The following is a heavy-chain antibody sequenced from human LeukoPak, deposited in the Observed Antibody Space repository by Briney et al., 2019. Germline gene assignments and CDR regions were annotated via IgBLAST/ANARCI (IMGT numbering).Heavy chain of an antibody. V-gene: IGHV3-23*01. Sequence: GGSLRLSCAASGFIFSSYAMSWVRQAPGKGLEWVSGISGSGGRTYYADSVKGQFSISRDNSKNTLYLQMNSLRAEDTAVYHCAKDKVAVAGYYFDYWGQGSLVTVSS. D-gene: IGHD6-19*01. J-gene: IGHJ4*02. CDR1: GFIFSSYA. CDR2: ISGSGGRT. CDR3: AKDKVAVAGYYFDY.